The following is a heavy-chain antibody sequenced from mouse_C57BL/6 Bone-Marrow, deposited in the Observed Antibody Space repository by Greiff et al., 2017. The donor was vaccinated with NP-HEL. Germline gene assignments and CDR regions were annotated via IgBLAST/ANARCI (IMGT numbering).Heavy chain of an antibody. D-gene: IGHD3-3*01. CDR3: ARDGGRYFEV. Sequence: EVKLVESGGGLVQSGRSLRLSCATSGFTFSDFYMEWVRQAPGKGLEWIAASRNKANDYTTEYSASVKGRFIVSRDTSQSILYLQMNALRAEDAAIYYCARDGGRYFEVWGTGTTVTVSA. CDR1: GFTFSDFY. V-gene: IGHV7-1*01. CDR2: SRNKANDYTT. J-gene: IGHJ1*03.